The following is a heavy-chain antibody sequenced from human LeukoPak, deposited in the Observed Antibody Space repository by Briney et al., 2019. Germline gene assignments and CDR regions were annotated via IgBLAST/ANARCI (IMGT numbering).Heavy chain of an antibody. Sequence: HPGGSLRLSCAASGFTFSSYSMNWVRQAPGKGLEWVSSISSSSSYIYYADSVKGRFTISRGNAQNSLFLQMNSLRVDDTAVYYCARADQWGDYYFDYWGQGTLVTVSS. CDR3: ARADQWGDYYFDY. D-gene: IGHD2-21*01. CDR2: ISSSSSYI. V-gene: IGHV3-21*01. CDR1: GFTFSSYS. J-gene: IGHJ4*02.